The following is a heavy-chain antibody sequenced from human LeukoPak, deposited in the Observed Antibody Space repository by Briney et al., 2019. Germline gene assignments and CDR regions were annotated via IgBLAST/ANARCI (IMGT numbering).Heavy chain of an antibody. CDR2: VNPLFGTT. V-gene: IGHV1-69*05. CDR3: ASHDSSGYEGFMGAFAY. CDR1: GGTFNNYG. Sequence: EASVKVSCKASGGTFNNYGFSWVRQAPGQGLEWMGGVNPLFGTTLYAQVFQGRVTIATDESTSTAYMELSSLTSEDTAVYYCASHDSSGYEGFMGAFAYWGQGTLVTVSS. D-gene: IGHD3-22*01. J-gene: IGHJ4*02.